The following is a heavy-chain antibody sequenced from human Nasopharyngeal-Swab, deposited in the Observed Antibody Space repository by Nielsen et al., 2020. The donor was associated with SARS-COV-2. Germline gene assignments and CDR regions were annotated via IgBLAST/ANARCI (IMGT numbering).Heavy chain of an antibody. CDR2: IWYDGSNK. V-gene: IGHV3-33*08. D-gene: IGHD3-10*01. CDR1: GFTFSSYG. Sequence: GGSLRLSCAASGFTFSSYGMHWVRQAPGKGLECVAVIWYDGSNKYYADSVKGRFTISRDNSKNTLYLQMNSLRAEDTAVYYCARDIGRFGEQNQDYWGQGTLVTVSS. CDR3: ARDIGRFGEQNQDY. J-gene: IGHJ4*02.